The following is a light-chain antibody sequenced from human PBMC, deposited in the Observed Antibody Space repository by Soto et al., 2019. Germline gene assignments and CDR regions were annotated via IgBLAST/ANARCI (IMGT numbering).Light chain of an antibody. J-gene: IGLJ1*01. CDR3: NSYTSSSTHV. V-gene: IGLV2-14*03. CDR1: SSDVGGYNY. CDR2: DVS. Sequence: QSVLTQPASVSGSPGQSITISCTGTSSDVGGYNYVSWYQQHPGKAPKLIISDVSNRPSGVSNRFSGSKSGNTASLTISGIQAEDEADYYCNSYTSSSTHVFGTGTKVTVL.